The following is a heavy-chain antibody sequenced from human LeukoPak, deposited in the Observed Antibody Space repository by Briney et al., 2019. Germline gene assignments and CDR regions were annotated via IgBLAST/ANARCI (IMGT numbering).Heavy chain of an antibody. Sequence: SETLSPTCTVSGTFISPYHWSWFRQSAGKGLEWIGLMYSSGSSNYSPSLKSRLTISPDNSKNQFYLRLSSVTAADTAVYYCARVLCVSNGICYAFDIWGQGTTVIVSS. CDR3: ARVLCVSNGICYAFDI. CDR1: GTFISPYH. D-gene: IGHD2-8*01. V-gene: IGHV4-4*07. J-gene: IGHJ3*02. CDR2: MYSSGSS.